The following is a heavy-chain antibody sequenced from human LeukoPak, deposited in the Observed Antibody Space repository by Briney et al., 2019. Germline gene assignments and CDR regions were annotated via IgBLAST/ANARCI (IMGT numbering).Heavy chain of an antibody. J-gene: IGHJ4*02. CDR3: ARSGWVPAAPFDY. Sequence: SETLSLTCAVYGGSFSGYYWSWIRRPPGKGLEWIGEINHSGSTNYNPSLKSRVTISVDTSKNQFSLKLSSVTAADTAVYYCARSGWVPAAPFDYWGQGTLVTVSS. D-gene: IGHD2-2*01. CDR1: GGSFSGYY. CDR2: INHSGST. V-gene: IGHV4-34*01.